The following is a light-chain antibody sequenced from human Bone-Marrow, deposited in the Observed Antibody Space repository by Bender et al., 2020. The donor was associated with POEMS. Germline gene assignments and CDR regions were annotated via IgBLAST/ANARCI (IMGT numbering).Light chain of an antibody. CDR3: ASWDDSLSGVV. Sequence: QSVLTQPPSVSGTPGQRVTISCSGSSSNVGQNYVYWYQQFPGTAPKLLIDMRNQRPSGVPDRFSASKSGTSASLAISGLRSEDEADYYCASWDDSLSGVVFGGGTKLTVL. CDR1: SSNVGQNY. CDR2: MRN. J-gene: IGLJ2*01. V-gene: IGLV1-47*01.